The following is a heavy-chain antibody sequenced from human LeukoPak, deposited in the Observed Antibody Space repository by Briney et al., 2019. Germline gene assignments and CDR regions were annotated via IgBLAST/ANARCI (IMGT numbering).Heavy chain of an antibody. CDR2: IYPGDSDT. CDR1: GYSFTSHW. Sequence: GESLKISCKGSGYSFTSHWIGWVRQMPGKGLEWMGIIYPGDSDTRYSPSFQGQVTISADKSISTAYLQWSSLKASDTAMYYCARHGRWLPNGPDAFDIWGQGTMVTVSS. V-gene: IGHV5-51*01. D-gene: IGHD5-24*01. J-gene: IGHJ3*02. CDR3: ARHGRWLPNGPDAFDI.